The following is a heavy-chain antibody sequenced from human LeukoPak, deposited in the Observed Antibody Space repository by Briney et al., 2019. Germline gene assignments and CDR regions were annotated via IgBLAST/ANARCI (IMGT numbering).Heavy chain of an antibody. Sequence: GGSLRLSCAASGFTFSSYDMHWVRQAPGKGLEWVAVISYDGSNKYYADSVKGRFTISRDNSKNTLYLQMNSLRAEDTAVYYCAKDPIAAAGTDYWGQGTLVTVSS. D-gene: IGHD6-13*01. V-gene: IGHV3-30*18. CDR3: AKDPIAAAGTDY. J-gene: IGHJ4*02. CDR1: GFTFSSYD. CDR2: ISYDGSNK.